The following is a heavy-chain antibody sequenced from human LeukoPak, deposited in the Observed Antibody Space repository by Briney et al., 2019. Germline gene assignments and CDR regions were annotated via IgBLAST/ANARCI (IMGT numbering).Heavy chain of an antibody. D-gene: IGHD6-13*01. CDR2: INHSGST. V-gene: IGHV4-34*01. Sequence: PSETLSLTCAVYGGSFSGYYWSWIRQPPGKGLEWIGEINHSGSTNYNPSLKSRVTMSVDTSKNQFSLKLSSVTAADTAVYYCARDKPAAAGPNFDYWGQGTLVTVSS. J-gene: IGHJ4*02. CDR3: ARDKPAAAGPNFDY. CDR1: GGSFSGYY.